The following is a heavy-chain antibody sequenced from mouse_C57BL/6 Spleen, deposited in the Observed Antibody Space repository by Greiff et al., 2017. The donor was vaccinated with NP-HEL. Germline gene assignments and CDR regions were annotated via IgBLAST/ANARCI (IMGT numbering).Heavy chain of an antibody. J-gene: IGHJ1*03. CDR3: ARRVYGYYWYFDV. Sequence: EVKVEESGGGLVKPGGSLKLSCAASGFTFSDYGMHWVRQAPEKGLEWVAYISSGSSTIYYADTVKGRFTISRDNAKNTLFLQMTSLRSEDTAMYYCARRVYGYYWYFDVWGTGTTVTVSS. CDR2: ISSGSSTI. D-gene: IGHD2-2*01. CDR1: GFTFSDYG. V-gene: IGHV5-17*01.